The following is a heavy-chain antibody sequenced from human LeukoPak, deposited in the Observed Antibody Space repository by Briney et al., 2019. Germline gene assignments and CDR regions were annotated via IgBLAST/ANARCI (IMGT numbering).Heavy chain of an antibody. CDR3: ASGGVAATDGFDY. D-gene: IGHD2-15*01. CDR1: GYSFTSYW. J-gene: IGHJ4*02. V-gene: IGHV5-51*01. Sequence: GESLQISCKGSGYSFTSYWIGWVRQMPGKGLEWMGIIYPGDSDTRYSPSFQGQVTISADKSISTAYLQWSSLKASDTAMCYCASGGVAATDGFDYWGQGTLVTVSS. CDR2: IYPGDSDT.